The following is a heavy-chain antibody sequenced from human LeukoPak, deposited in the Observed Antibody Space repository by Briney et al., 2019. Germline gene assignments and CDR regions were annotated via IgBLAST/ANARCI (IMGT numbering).Heavy chain of an antibody. V-gene: IGHV3-15*01. J-gene: IGHJ4*02. Sequence: GGSLRLSCAASGFSFSNAWMSWVRQAPGKGLEWVGRIKGQVDGGTTDYAAPVKGKFTISRDDSKNTLYLQLDSLKTEDTALYYCTTDRYCSSVDHWGQGTHVTVSS. CDR2: IKGQVDGGTT. CDR1: GFSFSNAW. D-gene: IGHD2-2*01. CDR3: TTDRYCSSVDH.